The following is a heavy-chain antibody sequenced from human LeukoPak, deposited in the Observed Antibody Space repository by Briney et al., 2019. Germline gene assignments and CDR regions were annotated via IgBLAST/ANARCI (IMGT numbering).Heavy chain of an antibody. CDR1: GYTFSAYT. V-gene: IGHV1-3*01. J-gene: IGHJ4*02. CDR3: ARGSTSDWPLDY. CDR2: IDGDSGDT. Sequence: ASVKVSCKASGYTFSAYTIHWVRQAPGQRFEWMGWIDGDSGDTRYSEKFQGRVTFIRDTSASTVYMEPSSLRSEDTAVYYCARGSTSDWPLDYWGQGTLVTISS. D-gene: IGHD6-19*01.